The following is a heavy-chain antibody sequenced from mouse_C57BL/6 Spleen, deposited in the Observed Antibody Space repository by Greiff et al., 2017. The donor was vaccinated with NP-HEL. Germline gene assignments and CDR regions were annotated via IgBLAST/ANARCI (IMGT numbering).Heavy chain of an antibody. Sequence: QVQLQQPGAELVKPGASVKLSCKASGYTFTSYWMHWVKQRPGQGLEWIGMIHPNSGSTNYNEKFKSKATLTVDKSSSTAYMQLSSLTSEDSAVYYCAREDTTVVADPFAYWGQGTLGTVSA. CDR1: GYTFTSYW. D-gene: IGHD1-1*01. J-gene: IGHJ3*01. V-gene: IGHV1-64*01. CDR2: IHPNSGST. CDR3: AREDTTVVADPFAY.